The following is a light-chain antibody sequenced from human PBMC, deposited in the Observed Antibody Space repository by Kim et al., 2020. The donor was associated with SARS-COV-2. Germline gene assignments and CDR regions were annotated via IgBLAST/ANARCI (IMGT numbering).Light chain of an antibody. CDR1: QSVNSN. CDR3: QQYNNWPPIT. CDR2: GAS. V-gene: IGKV3-15*01. J-gene: IGKJ5*01. Sequence: SAGERATLSCTTSQSVNSNLAWYQQKPGQAPTLLIYGASSRATGTPARFSGSGSGTEFTLTISSLQAEDFALYYCQQYNNWPPITFGQGTRLEIK.